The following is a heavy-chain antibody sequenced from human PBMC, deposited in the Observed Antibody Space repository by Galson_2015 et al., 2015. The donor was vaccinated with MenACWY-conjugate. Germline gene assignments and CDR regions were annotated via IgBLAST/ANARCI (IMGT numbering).Heavy chain of an antibody. J-gene: IGHJ4*02. D-gene: IGHD7-27*01. V-gene: IGHV3-7*03. CDR1: GFTFRTSW. Sequence: SLRLSCAASGFTFRTSWLTWVRQAPGKGLEWVAHLKGDGSETYYADSMRGRFTISRDNAKNSLFLQMNNLRAEDTAVYFCARGHWGRDYWGQGTLFTVSS. CDR3: ARGHWGRDY. CDR2: LKGDGSET.